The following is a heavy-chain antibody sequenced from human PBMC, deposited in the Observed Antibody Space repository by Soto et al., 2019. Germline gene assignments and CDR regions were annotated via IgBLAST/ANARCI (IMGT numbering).Heavy chain of an antibody. Sequence: MRLSCAASGFTFTNYVISWVRQDPAKGLEWFSAITAGSGDTYYADSVKGRFTISRDNSNNMLYLQMNSLRAEDTAIYYCAKGSAESRPYYFDSWGQGTLVTVSS. D-gene: IGHD3-10*01. CDR2: ITAGSGDT. J-gene: IGHJ4*02. CDR1: GFTFTNYV. V-gene: IGHV3-23*01. CDR3: AKGSAESRPYYFDS.